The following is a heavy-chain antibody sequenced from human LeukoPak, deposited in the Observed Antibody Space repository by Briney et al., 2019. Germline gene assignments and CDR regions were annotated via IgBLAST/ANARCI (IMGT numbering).Heavy chain of an antibody. V-gene: IGHV1-69*05. CDR2: IFPISGTA. CDR3: AGGDYGDSPFYDYYYMDV. J-gene: IGHJ6*03. Sequence: SVKVSCKASGGTFSSYAISWVRQAPGQGLEWMGGIFPISGTANYAQKFPSRVPITTDESPSTAYMELSSLRSEDTAVYYYAGGDYGDSPFYDYYYMDVWGKGTTVTVSS. CDR1: GGTFSSYA. D-gene: IGHD4-17*01.